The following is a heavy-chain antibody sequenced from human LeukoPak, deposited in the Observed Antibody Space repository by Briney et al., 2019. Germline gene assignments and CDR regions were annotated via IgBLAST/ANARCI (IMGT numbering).Heavy chain of an antibody. V-gene: IGHV1-2*02. D-gene: IGHD3-10*01. CDR1: GYTFTGYY. J-gene: IGHJ5*02. Sequence: GASVKVSCKASGYTFTGYYMHWVRQAPGQGLEWMGWINPNSGGTNYAQKFQGRVTMTRDTSISTAYMELSRLRSDDTAVYYCARAGYYGSGGPPGSNWFDPWGQGTLVTVSS. CDR3: ARAGYYGSGGPPGSNWFDP. CDR2: INPNSGGT.